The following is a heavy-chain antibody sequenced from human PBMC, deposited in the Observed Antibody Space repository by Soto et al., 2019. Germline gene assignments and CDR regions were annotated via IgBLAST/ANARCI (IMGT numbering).Heavy chain of an antibody. V-gene: IGHV5-51*01. CDR3: AIPRYGSGSSYLDY. J-gene: IGHJ4*02. D-gene: IGHD3-10*01. CDR2: IYPGDSDT. CDR1: GYRFFYSL. Sequence: GGSLESSRKGSGYRFFYSLIGWGGQKPGKGLEWMGIIYPGDSDTRYSPSFQGQVTISTDKSISTAYLQWSSLKASDTAMYYCAIPRYGSGSSYLDYWGQGTLVTVST.